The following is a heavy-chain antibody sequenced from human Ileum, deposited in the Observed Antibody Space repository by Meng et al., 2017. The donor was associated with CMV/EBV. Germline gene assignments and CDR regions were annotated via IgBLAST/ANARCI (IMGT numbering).Heavy chain of an antibody. V-gene: IGHV1-8*01. J-gene: IGHJ3*02. Sequence: ASVKVSCKAPGYTFTTYDINWVRQAPGQGLEWMGWMNPNSGNTGYAQKFQGRVTMTSNSSITTAYMELSSLRSEDTAVYYCAKRVIPAAVGRGAFDIWGHGTMVTVSS. D-gene: IGHD2-2*01. CDR2: MNPNSGNT. CDR3: AKRVIPAAVGRGAFDI. CDR1: GYTFTTYD.